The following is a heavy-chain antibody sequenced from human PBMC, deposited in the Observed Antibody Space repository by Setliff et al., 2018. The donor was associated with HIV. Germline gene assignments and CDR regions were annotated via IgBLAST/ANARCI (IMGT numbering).Heavy chain of an antibody. CDR3: TRGPLLAGLGPYYFDH. J-gene: IGHJ4*02. Sequence: GASVKVSCKASGYNFNVYYMHWVRQAPGRGLEWMGGIIPIFGTADYAQKFKGRVTITADESTRAAYLELSSLISEDTAVYYCTRGPLLAGLGPYYFDHWGQGTLVTVSS. D-gene: IGHD2-21*01. V-gene: IGHV1-69*13. CDR1: GYNFNVYY. CDR2: IIPIFGTA.